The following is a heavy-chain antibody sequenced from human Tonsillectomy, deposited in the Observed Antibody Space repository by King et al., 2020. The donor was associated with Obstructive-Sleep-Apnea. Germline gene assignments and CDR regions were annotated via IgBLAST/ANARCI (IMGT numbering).Heavy chain of an antibody. CDR1: GFNFSNYW. CDR2: ITSDGDNT. J-gene: IGHJ5*02. D-gene: IGHD2/OR15-2a*01. CDR3: ARNVVSRTNWFDP. Sequence: VQLVESGGGLVQPGGSLRLSCAASGFNFSNYWMHWVRQAPGKGLMWVSRITSDGDNTYYADSVKGRFTISRDNAKHTLYLQMNSLRTEDTAVYYCARNVVSRTNWFDPWGQGTLVTVPS. V-gene: IGHV3-74*01.